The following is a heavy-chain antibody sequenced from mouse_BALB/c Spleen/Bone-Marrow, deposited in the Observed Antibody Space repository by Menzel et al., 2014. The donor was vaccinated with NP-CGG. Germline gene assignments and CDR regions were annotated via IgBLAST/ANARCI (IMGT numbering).Heavy chain of an antibody. Sequence: GSELVRPGASVKLSCKASGYTFTSYWMHWVKQRPGQGLEWIGNIYPGSGSTNYDEKFKSKATLTVDTSSSTAYMQLSSLTSEDSAVYYCTRSGYDVAYWGRGTLVTVSA. CDR1: GYTFTSYW. J-gene: IGHJ3*01. CDR3: TRSGYDVAY. D-gene: IGHD2-2*01. V-gene: IGHV1S22*01. CDR2: IYPGSGST.